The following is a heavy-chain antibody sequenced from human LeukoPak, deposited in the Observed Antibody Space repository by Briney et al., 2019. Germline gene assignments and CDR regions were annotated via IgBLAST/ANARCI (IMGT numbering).Heavy chain of an antibody. Sequence: GLEWVSAISGSGDNTYYTDSVKGRFTISRDNSKNTVYLQMNSLRAEDTAVYYCAKDRGYWGQGTLVTVSS. V-gene: IGHV3-23*01. D-gene: IGHD6-13*01. CDR3: AKDRGY. J-gene: IGHJ4*02. CDR2: ISGSGDNT.